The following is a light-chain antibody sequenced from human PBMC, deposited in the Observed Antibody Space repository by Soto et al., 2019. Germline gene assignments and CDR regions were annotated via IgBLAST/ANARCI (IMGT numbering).Light chain of an antibody. Sequence: EIVITQSPATLSVSPGERATLSCRASQSVSSNLAWIQQKPGQAPRLLIYGASTRATGIPARFSGSGSGTEFTLTVTSLQSEDFAVYYCQQYNNWPRTFGQGTKVEVK. CDR3: QQYNNWPRT. CDR1: QSVSSN. CDR2: GAS. J-gene: IGKJ1*01. V-gene: IGKV3-15*01.